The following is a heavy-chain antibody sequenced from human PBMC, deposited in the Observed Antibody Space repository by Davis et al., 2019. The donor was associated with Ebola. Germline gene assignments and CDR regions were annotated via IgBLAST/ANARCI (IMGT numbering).Heavy chain of an antibody. CDR2: INPSGGVT. CDR3: ARGFYGSGTDYTSSYYFDN. D-gene: IGHD3-10*01. CDR1: GYTFTTYY. Sequence: ASVKVSCKASGYTFTTYYMHWVRQAPGQGLEWVGIINPSGGVTNYAQKFQGRVTMTRDTATGTVHMELSSLRSEDTAVYYCARGFYGSGTDYTSSYYFDNWGQGTLVTVSS. J-gene: IGHJ4*02. V-gene: IGHV1-46*01.